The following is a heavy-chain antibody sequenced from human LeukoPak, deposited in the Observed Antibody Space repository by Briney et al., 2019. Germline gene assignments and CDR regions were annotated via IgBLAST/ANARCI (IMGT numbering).Heavy chain of an antibody. D-gene: IGHD3-16*01. CDR3: ARDPRGGFYSYYMDV. J-gene: IGHJ6*03. CDR1: RYTFTYYP. V-gene: IGHV7-4-1*02. Sequence: ASVKVSCKASRYTFTYYPMHWVRQAPGQGLEWVGWINTNTGNATYAQGFTGRFVFSVDTSVTTAYLQINSLKADDTAVYYCARDPRGGFYSYYMDVWGKGTTVTVSS. CDR2: INTNTGNA.